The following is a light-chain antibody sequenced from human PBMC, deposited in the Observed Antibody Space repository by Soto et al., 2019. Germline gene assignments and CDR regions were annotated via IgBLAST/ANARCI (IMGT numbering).Light chain of an antibody. CDR3: RQYGNSPWT. CDR1: QSGFSTY. Sequence: EIVLTQSPDTLSLSPGERATLSCRASQSGFSTYLAWLQQKTGQAPRLLIYGASTRAVGAPDRFSGSGCATDFTLTIGRLEHDDFAVYYCRQYGNSPWTLGQGTLVEI. CDR2: GAS. V-gene: IGKV3-20*01. J-gene: IGKJ1*01.